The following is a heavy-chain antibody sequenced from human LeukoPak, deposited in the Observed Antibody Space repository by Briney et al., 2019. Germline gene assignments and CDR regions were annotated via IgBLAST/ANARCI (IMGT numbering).Heavy chain of an antibody. CDR3: ARPCSSTSCYGGIDY. V-gene: IGHV5-10-1*01. Sequence: GESLKISCKGSGYSFTSYWISWVRQMPGKGLEWMGRIDPSDSYTNYSPSFQGLVTISADKSISTAYLQWSSLKASDTAMYYCARPCSSTSCYGGIDYWGQGTLVTVSS. CDR2: IDPSDSYT. J-gene: IGHJ4*02. D-gene: IGHD2-2*01. CDR1: GYSFTSYW.